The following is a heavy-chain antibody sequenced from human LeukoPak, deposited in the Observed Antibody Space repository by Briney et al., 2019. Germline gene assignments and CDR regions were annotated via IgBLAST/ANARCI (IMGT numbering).Heavy chain of an antibody. J-gene: IGHJ5*02. CDR3: ATAPGSWIWFDP. Sequence: ASVKVSCKASGYTFTGYYMHWVRQAPGQGLEWMGWINPNSGGTNYAQKFQGRVTMTRDTSTDTAYMELSSLRSEDTAVYYCATAPGSWIWFDPWGQGTLVTVSS. CDR1: GYTFTGYY. CDR2: INPNSGGT. D-gene: IGHD6-13*01. V-gene: IGHV1-2*02.